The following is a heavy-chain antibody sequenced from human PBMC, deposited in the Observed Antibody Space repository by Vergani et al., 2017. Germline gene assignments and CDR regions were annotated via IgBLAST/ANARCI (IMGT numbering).Heavy chain of an antibody. V-gene: IGHV3-30*18. Sequence: QVQLVESGGGVFQPGRSLRLSCAASGFTFSSYGMHWVRQAPGKGLEWVAVISYDGSNKYYADSVKGRFTISRDNSKNTLYLQMNSLRAEDTAVYYCAKEHLVQYFDWSQGMAYFDYWGQGTLVTVSS. CDR3: AKEHLVQYFDWSQGMAYFDY. J-gene: IGHJ4*02. D-gene: IGHD3-9*01. CDR1: GFTFSSYG. CDR2: ISYDGSNK.